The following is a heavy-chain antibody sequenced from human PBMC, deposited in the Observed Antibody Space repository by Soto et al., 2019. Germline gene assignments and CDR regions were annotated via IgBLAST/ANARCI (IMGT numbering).Heavy chain of an antibody. V-gene: IGHV3-74*01. J-gene: IGHJ5*02. CDR2: INRDGSTT. CDR3: TREAMTGNWFDP. CDR1: GFPFDGHW. Sequence: LRLSFAASGFPFDGHWMHWVRQAPGKGLVWVSRINRDGSTTSHAESVKGRFTISRDNARNTLSLQMNSLTVEDTAVYYCTREAMTGNWFDPWGQGTLVTVSS. D-gene: IGHD3-9*01.